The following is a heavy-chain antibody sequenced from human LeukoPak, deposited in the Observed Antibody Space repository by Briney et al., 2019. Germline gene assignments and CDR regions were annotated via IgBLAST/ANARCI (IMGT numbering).Heavy chain of an antibody. CDR1: GVSISSGGFY. CDR2: IYTSGST. V-gene: IGHV4-61*02. CDR3: ARDDCSGGSCYPSG. Sequence: TLCLSCAVSGVSISSGGFYWGWIPPRAGQGLEWIGRIYTSGSTNYNPSLKSRDTISVDTSKTQFSLKLCSATAPVTAVYYCARDDCSGGSCYPSGWAEGT. D-gene: IGHD2-15*01. J-gene: IGHJ1*01.